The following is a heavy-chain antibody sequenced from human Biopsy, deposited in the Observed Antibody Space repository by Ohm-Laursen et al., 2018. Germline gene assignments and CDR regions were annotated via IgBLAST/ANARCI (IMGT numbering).Heavy chain of an antibody. J-gene: IGHJ4*02. Sequence: SETLSLTCSVYNVSFRSFYRSWIRQPPGKGLVWIGDISHTGSTNYNPPLKGRVFMSVDTSRSQFPLKLSSVTAADTAIYYCASQQSTQRWFGEFSPLFRGQGTLVIVSP. CDR2: ISHTGST. V-gene: IGHV4-34*01. D-gene: IGHD3-10*01. CDR1: NVSFRSFY. CDR3: ASQQSTQRWFGEFSPLF.